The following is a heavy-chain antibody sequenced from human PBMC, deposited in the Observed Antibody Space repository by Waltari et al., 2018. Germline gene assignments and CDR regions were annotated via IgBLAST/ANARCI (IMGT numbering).Heavy chain of an antibody. V-gene: IGHV4-39*07. CDR1: GGSISSSSYY. J-gene: IGHJ3*02. CDR3: ARTPLGAVAPGAFDI. D-gene: IGHD6-19*01. CDR2: IYYSGST. Sequence: QLQLQESGPGLVKPSETLSLTSTVSGGSISSSSYYWGWIRQPPGKGLEWIGSIYYSGSTYYNPSLKSRVTISVDTSKNQFSLKLSSVTAADTAVYYCARTPLGAVAPGAFDIWGQGTMVTVSS.